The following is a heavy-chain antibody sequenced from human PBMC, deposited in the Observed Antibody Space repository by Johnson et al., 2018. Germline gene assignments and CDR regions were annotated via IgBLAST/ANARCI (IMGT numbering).Heavy chain of an antibody. CDR2: ICWTSGSI. CDR3: ATAVTTSRYFQH. D-gene: IGHD4-17*01. V-gene: IGHV3-9*01. CDR1: GLTFDDYA. J-gene: IGHJ1*01. Sequence: EVQLVEPAGGLVQPGRSLRLSCAASGLTFDDYAMHWVRQAPGKGLERVSGICWTSGSIGYADSVRGRFTIDRDNSENTLYLKMHSLRAEDTSVYYCATAVTTSRYFQHWGQGTLVTVSS.